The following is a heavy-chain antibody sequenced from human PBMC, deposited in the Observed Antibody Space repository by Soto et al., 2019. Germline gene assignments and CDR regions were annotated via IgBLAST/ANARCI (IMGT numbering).Heavy chain of an antibody. CDR1: GFTFDDYA. CDR3: AKGPTVASGMDV. CDR2: ISWNSGSI. J-gene: IGHJ6*02. Sequence: DVQLVESGGGLVQPGRSLRLSCAASGFTFDDYAMHWVRQAPGKGLEWVSGISWNSGSIGYADSVKGRFTISRDNAKNSLYLQMNSLRAEDTALYYCAKGPTVASGMDVWGQGTTVTVSS. D-gene: IGHD4-17*01. V-gene: IGHV3-9*01.